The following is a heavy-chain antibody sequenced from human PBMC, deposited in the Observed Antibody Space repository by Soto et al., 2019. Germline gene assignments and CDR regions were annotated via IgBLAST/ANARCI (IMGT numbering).Heavy chain of an antibody. CDR2: IDPSDSYT. D-gene: IGHD5-12*01. J-gene: IGHJ4*02. V-gene: IGHV5-10-1*01. Sequence: GESLKISCKGSGYSFTSYWISWVCQMPGKGLEWMGRIDPSDSYTNYSPSFQGHVTISADKSISTAYLQWSSLKASDTAMYYCARLLPSRDTAWEMATTVHFDYWGQGTLVTVSS. CDR1: GYSFTSYW. CDR3: ARLLPSRDTAWEMATTVHFDY.